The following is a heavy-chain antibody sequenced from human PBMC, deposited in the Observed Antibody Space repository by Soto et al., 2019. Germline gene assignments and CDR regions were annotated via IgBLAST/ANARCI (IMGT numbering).Heavy chain of an antibody. V-gene: IGHV3-23*01. J-gene: IGHJ4*02. CDR2: ISSTGGST. Sequence: EVQLLESGGGLVQPGGSLRLTCAASGFTFTDYAMSWVRQAPGKGLEWVSVISSTGGSTYYADSVKGRFTISRDDSTNTVSLLMNSLRAEDTAVYYCAKQRVGSSCYRDFDSWGQGTLVTVSS. CDR1: GFTFTDYA. CDR3: AKQRVGSSCYRDFDS. D-gene: IGHD3-16*02.